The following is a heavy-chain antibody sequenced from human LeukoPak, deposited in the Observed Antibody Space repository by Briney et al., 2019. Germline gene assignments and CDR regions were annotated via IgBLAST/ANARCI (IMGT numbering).Heavy chain of an antibody. CDR2: ISWNSGSI. J-gene: IGHJ6*02. V-gene: IGHV3-9*01. CDR1: GFTFDNYA. Sequence: GRSLRLSCAAAGFTFDNYAMHWVRQAPGKGPEWVSGISWNSGSIGYADSVEGRFTISRDNAKNSLYLQMNSLRAEDTALYHCAKDIYYYYGMDVWGQGTTVTVSS. CDR3: AKDIYYYYGMDV.